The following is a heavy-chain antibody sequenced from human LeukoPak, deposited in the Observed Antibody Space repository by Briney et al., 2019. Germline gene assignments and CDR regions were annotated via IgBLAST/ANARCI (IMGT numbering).Heavy chain of an antibody. Sequence: PGASLRLSCAASGFSFSSFAMSWVRQAPGKGLEWVSAISGSGGSTYYADSVKGRFTISRDNSKNTLYLQMNSLRAEDTAVYYCAKEGPPAYYYDSSVFYFDYWGQGTLVTVSS. V-gene: IGHV3-23*01. CDR2: ISGSGGST. CDR3: AKEGPPAYYYDSSVFYFDY. CDR1: GFSFSSFA. D-gene: IGHD3-22*01. J-gene: IGHJ4*02.